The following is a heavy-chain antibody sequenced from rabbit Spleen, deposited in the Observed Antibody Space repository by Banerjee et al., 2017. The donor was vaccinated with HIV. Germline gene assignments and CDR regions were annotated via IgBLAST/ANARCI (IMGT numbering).Heavy chain of an antibody. CDR2: IGGDGKY. CDR3: ARDLLGVIGWNFNL. CDR1: GIDFSGGSFSGDSY. D-gene: IGHD1-1*01. V-gene: IGHV1S40*01. Sequence: QSLEEAGGDLVKPGASLTLTCKASGIDFSGGSFSGDSYMCWVRQAPGKGLEWIVCIGGDGKYYYATWAKGRFTISKTSSTTVTLQMTSLTAADTATCFCARDLLGVIGWNFNLWGQGTLVTVS. J-gene: IGHJ4*01.